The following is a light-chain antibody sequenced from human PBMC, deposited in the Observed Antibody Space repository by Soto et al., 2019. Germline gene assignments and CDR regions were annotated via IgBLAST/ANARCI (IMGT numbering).Light chain of an antibody. CDR3: QQYDTSPRM. V-gene: IGKV3-20*01. J-gene: IGKJ1*01. CDR1: QSLSSGY. Sequence: EIVLTQSPGTLSLSPGERATLSCRASQSLSSGYLAWYQQKPGQAPTILIYAASSRATGIPDRFSGSGSGTDFSLTINRLEPEDSAVYYCQQYDTSPRMFGQGTKVDIK. CDR2: AAS.